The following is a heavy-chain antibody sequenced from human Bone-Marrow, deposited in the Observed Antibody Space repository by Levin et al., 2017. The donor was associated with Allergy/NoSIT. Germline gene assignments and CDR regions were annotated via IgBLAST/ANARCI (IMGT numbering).Heavy chain of an antibody. Sequence: GGSLRLSCAASGFTVRSNYMSWVRQAPGKGLEWVSVVYRGGSTNYADSVKGRFTTSRDNSKNTLYLQMNSLRAEDTAVYYCARAPPPDSSGYYYAPEYYFDYWGQGTLVTVSS. V-gene: IGHV3-53*01. CDR3: ARAPPPDSSGYYYAPEYYFDY. D-gene: IGHD3-22*01. CDR2: VYRGGST. J-gene: IGHJ4*02. CDR1: GFTVRSNY.